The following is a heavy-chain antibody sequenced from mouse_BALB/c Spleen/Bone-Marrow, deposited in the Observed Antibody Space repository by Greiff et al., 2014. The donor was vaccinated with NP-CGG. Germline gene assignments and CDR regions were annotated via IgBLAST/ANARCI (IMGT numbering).Heavy chain of an antibody. CDR1: GFSLTTYG. Sequence: QVQLKESGPGLVAPSQSLSITCTVSGFSLTTYGVHWVRQPPGKGLEWLGVLWADGSTNHNSALMSRLSISKDNSKSQVFLKMNSLQTDDTAMYYCARITTATGAMDYWGQGTSVTVSS. V-gene: IGHV2-9*02. CDR2: LWADGST. J-gene: IGHJ4*01. CDR3: ARITTATGAMDY. D-gene: IGHD1-2*01.